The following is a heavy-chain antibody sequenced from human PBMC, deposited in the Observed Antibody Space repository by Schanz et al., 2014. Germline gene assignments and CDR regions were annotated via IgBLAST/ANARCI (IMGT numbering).Heavy chain of an antibody. J-gene: IGHJ6*02. Sequence: QVQLVQSGAEVKKPGASVKVSCKASGYTFISYGIKWVRQAPGQGLEWMGWISAYNGHTDYAQKLQGRVTVTTDTSTSTVYMELRNLRSDDTAVYYCARAKRFGDMDVWGQGTTVTVSS. V-gene: IGHV1-18*01. CDR1: GYTFISYG. D-gene: IGHD3-10*01. CDR3: ARAKRFGDMDV. CDR2: ISAYNGHT.